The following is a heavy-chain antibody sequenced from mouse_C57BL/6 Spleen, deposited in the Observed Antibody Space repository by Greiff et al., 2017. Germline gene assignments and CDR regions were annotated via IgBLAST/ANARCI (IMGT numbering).Heavy chain of an antibody. CDR2: INPNNGGT. CDR3: ATNWDVEAWFAY. Sequence: EVQLQQSGPELVKPGASVKISCKASGYTFTDYYMNWVKQSHGKSLEWIGDINPNNGGTSYNQKFKGKATLTVDKSSSTAYMELRSLTSEDSAVYYCATNWDVEAWFAYWGQGTLVTVSA. D-gene: IGHD4-1*01. V-gene: IGHV1-26*01. J-gene: IGHJ3*01. CDR1: GYTFTDYY.